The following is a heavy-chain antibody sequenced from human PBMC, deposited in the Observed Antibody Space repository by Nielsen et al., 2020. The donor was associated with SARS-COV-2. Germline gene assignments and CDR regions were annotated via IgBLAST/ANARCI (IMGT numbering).Heavy chain of an antibody. Sequence: GGLLRLSCAASGFIFDDYAMYWARQAPGKGLEWVSGISSKSGSIGYADSVKGRFSISRDNAKNSLYLQMNGLRADDTALYYCAKDIKGRIYSAPDYWGQGTLVTVSS. V-gene: IGHV3-9*01. CDR1: GFIFDDYA. J-gene: IGHJ4*02. CDR3: AKDIKGRIYSAPDY. D-gene: IGHD6-6*01. CDR2: ISSKSGSI.